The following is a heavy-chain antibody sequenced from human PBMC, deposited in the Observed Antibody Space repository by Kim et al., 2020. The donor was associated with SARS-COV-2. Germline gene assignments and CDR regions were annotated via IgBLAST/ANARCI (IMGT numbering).Heavy chain of an antibody. D-gene: IGHD3-10*01. J-gene: IGHJ6*01. CDR2: IYPGDSST. Sequence: GESLKISCKGSGYSFTSYWIGWVRQMPGKGLEWMGIIYPGDSSTKYSPSFQGHITISADKSISTAYVQWGSLKASDTAMYYCARHGVRGVTYHYYGMDVW. CDR3: ARHGVRGVTYHYYGMDV. CDR1: GYSFTSYW. V-gene: IGHV5-51*01.